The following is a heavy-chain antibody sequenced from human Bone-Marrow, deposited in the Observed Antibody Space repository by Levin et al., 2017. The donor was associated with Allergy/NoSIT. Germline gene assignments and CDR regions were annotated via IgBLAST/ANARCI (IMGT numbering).Heavy chain of an antibody. V-gene: IGHV3-15*07. Sequence: GASVKVSCVASGFTFSNAWMNWVRQTPGKGLEWVSLIRSKADGGATDYTAPVKGRFTISRDDSENTVFLQMNNVNTEDTAVYYCTADPPGHSSGIDYWGQGTLVAVSS. CDR3: TADPPGHSSGIDY. J-gene: IGHJ4*02. D-gene: IGHD6-19*01. CDR1: GFTFSNAW. CDR2: IRSKADGGAT.